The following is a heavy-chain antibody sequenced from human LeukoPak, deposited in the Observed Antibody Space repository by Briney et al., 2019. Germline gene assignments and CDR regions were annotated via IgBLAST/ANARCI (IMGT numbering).Heavy chain of an antibody. D-gene: IGHD1-26*01. CDR2: IYYSGST. CDR1: GGSISSGDYY. Sequence: SQTLSITCTVSGGSISSGDYYWSWIRKPPGKGLEWIGYIYYSGSTYYNPSLKSRVTISVDTSKNQFSLKLSSVTAADTAVYYCARGIVGATHFDYWGQGTLVTVSS. V-gene: IGHV4-30-4*01. CDR3: ARGIVGATHFDY. J-gene: IGHJ4*02.